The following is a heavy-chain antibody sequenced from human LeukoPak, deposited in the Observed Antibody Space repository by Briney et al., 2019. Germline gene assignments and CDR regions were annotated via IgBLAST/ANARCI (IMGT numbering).Heavy chain of an antibody. J-gene: IGHJ3*02. Sequence: GGSLRLSCAASGFTFSSHWMSWVRQAPGKGPEWVSGITWDGAKTGYADSVKGRFTISRDNAKKSLFVQMNSLRAEDTALYYCATSDQIIMMDAFDIWGQGTMVTVSS. CDR3: ATSDQIIMMDAFDI. CDR1: GFTFSSHW. D-gene: IGHD3-16*01. V-gene: IGHV3-20*04. CDR2: ITWDGAKT.